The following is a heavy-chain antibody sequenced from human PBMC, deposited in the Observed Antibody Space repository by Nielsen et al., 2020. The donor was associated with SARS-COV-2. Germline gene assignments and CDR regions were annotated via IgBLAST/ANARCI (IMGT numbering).Heavy chain of an antibody. CDR2: IYSGGSR. J-gene: IGHJ6*02. CDR3: ARDSGSWTPNYGMDV. V-gene: IGHV3-53*01. D-gene: IGHD3/OR15-3a*01. CDR1: GFSVSDKY. Sequence: GGSLRLSCAASGFSVSDKYMSWVRQAPGKGLESVSIIYSGGSRYYADSVKGRFSISRDESKNTLYLQMNSLRGEDTAVYYCARDSGSWTPNYGMDVWGQGTTVTVSS.